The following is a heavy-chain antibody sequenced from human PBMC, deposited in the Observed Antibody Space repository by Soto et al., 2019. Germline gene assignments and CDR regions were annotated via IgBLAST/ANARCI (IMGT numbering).Heavy chain of an antibody. J-gene: IGHJ5*01. CDR3: VRLVGNSWLDS. V-gene: IGHV4-39*01. Sequence: ETLSLTCTVSGGSISSSSYYWGWIRQPPGKGLEWIGTIYYRGSTYYNPSLKSRVTISVDTSKNQLSLHLNSVTPDDTAVYYCVRLVGNSWLDSWGQGTLVTVSS. CDR1: GGSISSSSYY. CDR2: IYYRGST. D-gene: IGHD2-2*01.